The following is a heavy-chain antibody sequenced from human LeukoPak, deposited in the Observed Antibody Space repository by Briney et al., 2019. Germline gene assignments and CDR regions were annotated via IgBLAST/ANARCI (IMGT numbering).Heavy chain of an antibody. D-gene: IGHD6-13*01. V-gene: IGHV3-21*06. CDR3: ARSRGMSKNDKHLLY. J-gene: IGHJ4*02. CDR1: GFSFSAYT. CDR2: IKGSDNYI. Sequence: GGSLRLSCAASGFSFSAYTLNWVRQSPGKGLEWVSSIKGSDNYIYNADSVAGRFTVSTDDAQNSIHLQMNSLRVEDTAIYYCARSRGMSKNDKHLLYWGQGILVTVSS.